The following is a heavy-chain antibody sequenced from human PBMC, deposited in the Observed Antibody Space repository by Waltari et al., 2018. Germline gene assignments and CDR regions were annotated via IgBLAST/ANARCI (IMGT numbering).Heavy chain of an antibody. CDR3: ASNWQRYYYDSSGYPHDY. J-gene: IGHJ4*02. CDR1: GFTFSSYA. V-gene: IGHV3-23*01. CDR2: ISGSGGST. Sequence: EVQLLESGGGLVQPGGSLRLSCAASGFTFSSYAMSWVRQAPGKGLEWVSAISGSGGSTYYEDSVKGRFTISRDNSKNTLYLQMNSRRAEDTAVYYCASNWQRYYYDSSGYPHDYWGQGTLVTVSS. D-gene: IGHD3-22*01.